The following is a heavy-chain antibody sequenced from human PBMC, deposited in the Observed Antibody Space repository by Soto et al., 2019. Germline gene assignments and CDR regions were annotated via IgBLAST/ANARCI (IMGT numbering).Heavy chain of an antibody. V-gene: IGHV3-43D*04. CDR2: INADGSEK. D-gene: IGHD3-22*01. Sequence: GGSLRLSCAASGFTFSSYWMSWVRQSAGKGLEWVSFINADGSEKYYADSVRGRFTISRDNSKDSFYLQMNSLRLEDTAMYYCAKAKFYYDSSPYDSWGQGTLVTVSS. CDR1: GFTFSSYW. CDR3: AKAKFYYDSSPYDS. J-gene: IGHJ4*02.